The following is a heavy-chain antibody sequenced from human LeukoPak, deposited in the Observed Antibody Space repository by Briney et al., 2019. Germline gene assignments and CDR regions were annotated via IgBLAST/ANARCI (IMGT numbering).Heavy chain of an antibody. D-gene: IGHD6-19*01. V-gene: IGHV1-3*03. Sequence: GASVKVSCKASGYTFTSYAMHWVRQAPGQRLEWMGWINAGNGNTKYSQEFQGRVTMTRDMSTSTVYMELSSLRSEDTAVYYCARDLQEGGAVAGYFDYWGQGTLVTVSS. CDR1: GYTFTSYA. CDR2: INAGNGNT. J-gene: IGHJ4*02. CDR3: ARDLQEGGAVAGYFDY.